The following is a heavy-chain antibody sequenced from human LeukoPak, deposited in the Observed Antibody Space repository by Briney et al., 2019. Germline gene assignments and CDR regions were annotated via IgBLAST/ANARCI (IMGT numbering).Heavy chain of an antibody. J-gene: IGHJ3*02. CDR2: IYSGGST. V-gene: IGHV3-53*01. CDR1: GFIVSTNH. CDR3: ARTVGYYYSVFDI. D-gene: IGHD3-22*01. Sequence: GGSLRLSCAASGFIVSTNHMSWVRQAPGKGLEWVSVIYSGGSTYYADSVKGRFTISRDNSKNTLSLQMNSLRAEDTALYYCARTVGYYYSVFDIWGQGTMVTVSS.